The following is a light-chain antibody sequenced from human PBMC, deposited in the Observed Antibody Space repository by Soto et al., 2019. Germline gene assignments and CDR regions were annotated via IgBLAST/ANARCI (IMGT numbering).Light chain of an antibody. J-gene: IGKJ1*01. CDR1: QGIRND. Sequence: DIQMTQSPSTLSGSVGDRVTITCRASQGIRNDLGWYQQKPGKAPKLLIYAASSLQSGVPSRFSGSGSGTDFTLTISSLQPDDFATYYCQQYNSYSPWTFGQGTKVDIK. V-gene: IGKV1-17*01. CDR2: AAS. CDR3: QQYNSYSPWT.